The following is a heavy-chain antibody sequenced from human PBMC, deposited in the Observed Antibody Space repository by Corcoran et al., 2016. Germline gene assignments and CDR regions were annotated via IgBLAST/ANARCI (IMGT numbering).Heavy chain of an antibody. CDR1: GYTFTSYD. J-gene: IGHJ6*02. CDR3: ARGTSIGGVPAGYYYYGKDG. CDR2: MNPNSGNT. V-gene: IGHV1-8*01. D-gene: IGHD2-2*01. Sequence: QVQLVQSGAEVKKPGASVKVSCKASGYTFTSYDINWVRQATGQGLEWMGWMNPNSGNTGYAQKFQGRVTMTRNTSISTAYMELSSLRSEDTAVYYCARGTSIGGVPAGYYYYGKDGWGQGTTVTVS.